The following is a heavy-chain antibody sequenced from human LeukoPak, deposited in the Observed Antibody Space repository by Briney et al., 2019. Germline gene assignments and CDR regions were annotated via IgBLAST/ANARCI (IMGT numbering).Heavy chain of an antibody. CDR3: ARTNGYYYYYGMDV. CDR2: IYYSGST. J-gene: IGHJ6*02. Sequence: SETLSLTCTVSGGSISSYYWSWIRQPPGKGLEWIGYIYYSGSTNYNPSLKSRVTISVDTSKKQFSLILSSVTAADTAAYYCARTNGYYYYYGMDVWGQGTTVTVSS. V-gene: IGHV4-59*01. D-gene: IGHD2-8*01. CDR1: GGSISSYY.